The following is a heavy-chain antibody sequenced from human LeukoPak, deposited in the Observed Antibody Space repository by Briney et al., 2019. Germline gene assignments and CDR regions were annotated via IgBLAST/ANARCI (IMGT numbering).Heavy chain of an antibody. CDR2: ISPSSSTI. Sequence: GGSLRLSCAASGFTFSSYGMNWVRQAPGKGLEWVSYISPSSSTIYYADSGKGRFTISRDNAKNSLYLQMNSLRAEDTAVYYCAREHSPFGSGCTAAYWGQGTLVTVSS. CDR3: AREHSPFGSGCTAAY. CDR1: GFTFSSYG. V-gene: IGHV3-48*01. D-gene: IGHD6-19*01. J-gene: IGHJ4*02.